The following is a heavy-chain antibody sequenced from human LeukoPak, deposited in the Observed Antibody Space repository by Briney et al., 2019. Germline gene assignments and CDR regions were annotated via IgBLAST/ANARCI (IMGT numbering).Heavy chain of an antibody. CDR3: ARDPGYCSGGSCYSPNWFDP. V-gene: IGHV1-8*03. CDR1: GYTFTSYD. CDR2: LNPSSGNT. Sequence: ASVKVSCKASGYTFTSYDINWVRQATGQGLEWVGWLNPSSGNTGYAQKFQGRITITRNTSISTAYMELSSLRSEDTAVYYCARDPGYCSGGSCYSPNWFDPWGQGTLVTVSS. D-gene: IGHD2-15*01. J-gene: IGHJ5*02.